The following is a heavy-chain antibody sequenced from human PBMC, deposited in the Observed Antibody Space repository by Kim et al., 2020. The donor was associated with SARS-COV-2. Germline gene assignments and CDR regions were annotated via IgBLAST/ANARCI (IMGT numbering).Heavy chain of an antibody. CDR1: GFNFSSYE. CDR3: ARDGIGVVYSAFESYGMDV. J-gene: IGHJ6*02. D-gene: IGHD3-3*01. Sequence: GGSLRLSCAASGFNFSSYEMNWVRQAPGKGLEWVSYISSSGSTIYYADSVKGRFTISRDNAKNSLYLQMNSLRAEDTAVYYCARDGIGVVYSAFESYGMDVWGQGTTVTVSS. V-gene: IGHV3-48*03. CDR2: ISSSGSTI.